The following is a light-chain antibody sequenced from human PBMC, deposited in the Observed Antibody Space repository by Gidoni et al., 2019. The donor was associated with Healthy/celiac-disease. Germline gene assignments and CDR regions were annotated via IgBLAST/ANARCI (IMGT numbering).Light chain of an antibody. J-gene: IGKJ4*01. CDR1: QGISSY. V-gene: IGKV1-8*01. CDR3: QHYYSYPLT. CDR2: AAS. Sequence: AIRMTQSPSSLSASTGDRVTITCRASQGISSYLAWYQQKPGKAPKLLIYAASTLQSGVPSRFSGSGSGTDFPLTISCLQSEDFATYYCQHYYSYPLTFGGGTKVEIK.